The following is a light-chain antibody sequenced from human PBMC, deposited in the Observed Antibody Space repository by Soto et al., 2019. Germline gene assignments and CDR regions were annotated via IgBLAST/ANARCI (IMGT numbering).Light chain of an antibody. J-gene: IGKJ4*01. CDR1: QGIRED. Sequence: DIQMTQSPSSLAASVGDRVTITCRASQGIREDLGWYQQKPGKAPKRLIYAASTLQSGVPSRFSGSRSGTEFTLTISSLQPEDFASYYCLHHNSYLALTFGGGTKVETK. CDR2: AAS. CDR3: LHHNSYLALT. V-gene: IGKV1-17*01.